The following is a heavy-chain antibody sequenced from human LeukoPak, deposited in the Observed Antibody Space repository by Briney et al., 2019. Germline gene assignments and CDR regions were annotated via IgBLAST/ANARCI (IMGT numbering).Heavy chain of an antibody. CDR1: GYDFANYW. Sequence: GESLKISCQTSGYDFANYWIGWVRQMPGKGLEWMGIIYPGDSDTRYSPSFQGQVTISADKSISTAYLQWSSLKASDTAMYYCARSGIVVVPAASSGDDAFDIWGQGTMVTVSS. D-gene: IGHD2-2*01. V-gene: IGHV5-51*01. J-gene: IGHJ3*02. CDR3: ARSGIVVVPAASSGDDAFDI. CDR2: IYPGDSDT.